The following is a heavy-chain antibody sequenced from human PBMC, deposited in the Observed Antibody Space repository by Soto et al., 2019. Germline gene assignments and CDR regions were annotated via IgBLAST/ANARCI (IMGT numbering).Heavy chain of an antibody. Sequence: GGSLRLSCAASGFTFDDYAMHWVRQAPGKGLEWVSGISWSSGSIGYADSVKGRFTISRDNAKNSLYLQMNSLRAEDTALYYCAKASGTYRNYYYGMDVWGQGTTVTVSS. CDR3: AKASGTYRNYYYGMDV. CDR2: ISWSSGSI. D-gene: IGHD3-10*01. J-gene: IGHJ6*02. V-gene: IGHV3-9*01. CDR1: GFTFDDYA.